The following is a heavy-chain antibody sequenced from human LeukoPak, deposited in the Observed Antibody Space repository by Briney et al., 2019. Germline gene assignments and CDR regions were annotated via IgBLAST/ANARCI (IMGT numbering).Heavy chain of an antibody. V-gene: IGHV3-23*01. CDR1: GFTFSSYA. CDR3: AKVRPRYCSGGSCYPPSYYGMDV. J-gene: IGHJ6*02. CDR2: ISGSGGST. Sequence: GGSLRLSCAASGFTFSSYAMKWVRQAPGKGLEWVSAISGSGGSTYYADSVKGRFTISRDNSKNTLYLQMNSLRAEDTAVYYCAKVRPRYCSGGSCYPPSYYGMDVWGQGTTVTVSS. D-gene: IGHD2-15*01.